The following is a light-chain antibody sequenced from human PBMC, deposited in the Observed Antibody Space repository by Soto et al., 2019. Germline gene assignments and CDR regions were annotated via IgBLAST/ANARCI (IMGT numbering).Light chain of an antibody. V-gene: IGKV3-15*01. CDR3: QQYNNWPPLT. J-gene: IGKJ4*01. CDR2: GAS. CDR1: QSVNRN. Sequence: EILMTQSPATLSVSPGERASLSCRASQSVNRNLAGYQQKPGQAPRLLIYGASTRATGIPARFSGSGSGTEFTLTIGSLQSEDFAVYYCQQYNNWPPLTFGGGTKVEIK.